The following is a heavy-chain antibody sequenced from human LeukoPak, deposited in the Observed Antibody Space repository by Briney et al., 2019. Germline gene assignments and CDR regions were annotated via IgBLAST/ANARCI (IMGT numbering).Heavy chain of an antibody. CDR1: GFTFSSYW. D-gene: IGHD1-1*01. J-gene: IGHJ4*02. CDR2: IHQDGGQK. Sequence: QTVGSLRLSCAASGFTFSSYWMSWVRQAPGKGLEWVANIHQDGGQKFYVDSVEGRFTISRDNAKDSVYLHMNSLRADDTAVYYCARGNSFDYWGQGTLVTVPS. V-gene: IGHV3-7*01. CDR3: ARGNSFDY.